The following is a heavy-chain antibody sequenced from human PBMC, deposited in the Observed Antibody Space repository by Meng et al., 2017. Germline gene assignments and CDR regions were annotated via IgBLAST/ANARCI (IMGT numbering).Heavy chain of an antibody. CDR1: GFTFSSYW. CDR2: INRDGSST. V-gene: IGHV3-74*01. J-gene: IGHJ6*02. CDR3: ARSEPYYYYSMDV. Sequence: GGSLRLSCAASGFTFSSYWLHWVRQAPGKGLVWVSRINRDGSSTSYADSVKGRFTISRDNAKNTLYLQMNSLRAEDTALYYCARSEPYYYYSMDVWGQGTTVTVSS.